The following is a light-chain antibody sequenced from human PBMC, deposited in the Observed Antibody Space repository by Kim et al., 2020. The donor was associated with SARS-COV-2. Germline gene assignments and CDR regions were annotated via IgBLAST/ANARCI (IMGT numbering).Light chain of an antibody. Sequence: QSALTQPASVSGSPGQSITISCTGTSSDVGGYNYVSWYQQHPGKAPKLMNYDVSNRPSGVSNRFSGSKSGNTASLTISGLQAEDEADYYCSSYTSSRVFGGGTQLTVL. CDR1: SSDVGGYNY. CDR3: SSYTSSRV. V-gene: IGLV2-14*03. J-gene: IGLJ3*02. CDR2: DVS.